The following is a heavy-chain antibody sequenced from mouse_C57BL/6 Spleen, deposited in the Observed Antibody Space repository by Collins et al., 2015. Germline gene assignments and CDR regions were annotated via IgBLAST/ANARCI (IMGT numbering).Heavy chain of an antibody. D-gene: IGHD2-3*01. J-gene: IGHJ3*01. Sequence: QVQLQQSGAELMKPGASVKISCKATGYTFSSYWIEWVKQRPGHGLEWIGEILPGSGSTNYNEKFKGKATFTADTSSNTAYMQLSSLTSEDSAVYYCASSDGYCRFAYWGQGTLVTVSA. CDR2: ILPGSGST. CDR3: ASSDGYCRFAY. V-gene: IGHV1-9*01. CDR1: GYTFSSYW.